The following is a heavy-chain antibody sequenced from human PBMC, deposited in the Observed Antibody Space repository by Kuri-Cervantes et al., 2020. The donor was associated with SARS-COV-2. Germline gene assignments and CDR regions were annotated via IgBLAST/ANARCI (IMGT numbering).Heavy chain of an antibody. J-gene: IGHJ4*02. CDR3: ARDYYDSKSY. D-gene: IGHD3-22*01. CDR2: ISSSRTTI. CDR1: GFTFSDYY. V-gene: IGHV3-11*04. Sequence: LSLTCAASGFTFSDYYMSWIRQAPGKGLEWVSYISSSRTTIYYADSVKGRFTISRDNAKNSLYLQMDSLRAEDTAVYYCARDYYDSKSYWGQGTLVTVSS.